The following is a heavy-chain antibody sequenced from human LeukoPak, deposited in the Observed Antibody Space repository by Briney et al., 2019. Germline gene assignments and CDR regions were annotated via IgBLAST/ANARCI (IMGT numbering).Heavy chain of an antibody. J-gene: IGHJ4*02. Sequence: ASVKVSCKASGYTFTNYRICWVRQAPGQGLEWMGWISAYNGNTNYAQKLQGRVTMTTDTSTSTAYMELRSLRSDDTAVYYCAREDSRYFFDYGGQGTLVTISA. CDR2: ISAYNGNT. CDR3: AREDSRYFFDY. D-gene: IGHD6-13*01. CDR1: GYTFTNYR. V-gene: IGHV1-18*01.